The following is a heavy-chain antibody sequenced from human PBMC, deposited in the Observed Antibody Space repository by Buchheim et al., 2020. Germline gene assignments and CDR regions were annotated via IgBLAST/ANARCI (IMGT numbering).Heavy chain of an antibody. V-gene: IGHV3-48*02. J-gene: IGHJ4*02. CDR2: ISSSSTI. D-gene: IGHD2-2*01. Sequence: EVQLVESGGGLVQPGGSLRLSCAASGFTFSSYSMNWVRQAPGKGLEWVSYISSSSTIYYADSVKGRFTISRDNAKNSLYLQMNSLRDEDTAVYYCARGGRVGIVVVPAENRPIDYWGQGTL. CDR3: ARGGRVGIVVVPAENRPIDY. CDR1: GFTFSSYS.